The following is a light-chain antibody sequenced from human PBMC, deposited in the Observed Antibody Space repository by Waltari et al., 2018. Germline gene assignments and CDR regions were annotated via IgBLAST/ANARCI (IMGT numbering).Light chain of an antibody. Sequence: QSALTQPPSASGSPGPSVTISCTGTSSDVGGYNYVSWYQQPPRKAPNLMIYEVSTRPTGLTDRFVGSKSGDTASLTVSGRQAEDEAYYYCSSYAGSYDYVVFGGGTRLTVL. CDR1: SSDVGGYNY. CDR2: EVS. J-gene: IGLJ2*01. CDR3: SSYAGSYDYVV. V-gene: IGLV2-8*01.